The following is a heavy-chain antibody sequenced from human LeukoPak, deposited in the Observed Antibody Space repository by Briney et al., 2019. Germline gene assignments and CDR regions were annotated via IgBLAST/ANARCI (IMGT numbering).Heavy chain of an antibody. CDR1: GFTVSNNY. CDR3: ARGQRAAAGFDS. CDR2: IYSGGST. D-gene: IGHD6-13*01. V-gene: IGHV3-53*01. J-gene: IGHJ4*02. Sequence: PGGSLRLSCAASGFTVSNNYMNWVRQAPGKGLEWVSVIYSGGSTYYADSVQGRFTISRDNSKNTLYLQMNSLRAKDTAVYYCARGQRAAAGFDSWGQGTLVTVSS.